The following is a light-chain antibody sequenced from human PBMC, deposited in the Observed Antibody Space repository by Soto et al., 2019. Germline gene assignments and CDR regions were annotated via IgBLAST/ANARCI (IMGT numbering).Light chain of an antibody. CDR1: QTVSSVH. CDR2: GAS. V-gene: IGKV3-20*01. CDR3: QQYDNSLWT. J-gene: IGKJ1*01. Sequence: EIVLTQSPGTLSLSPGERASLSCRASQTVSSVHLAWYQHKPGQAPRLLIYGASRRATGVPDRFSGSGSGTDFTLTISRLEHEDIAVYYCQQYDNSLWTFCQGTKVEVK.